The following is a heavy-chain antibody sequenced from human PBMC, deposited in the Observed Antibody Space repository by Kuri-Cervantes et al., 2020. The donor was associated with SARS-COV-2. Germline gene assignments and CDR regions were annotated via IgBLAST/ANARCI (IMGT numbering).Heavy chain of an antibody. CDR2: IKSKTDGGTT. D-gene: IGHD3-9*01. CDR1: GFTFSSYE. Sequence: GGSLRLSCAASGFTFSSYEMNWVRQAPGKGLEWVGRIKSKTDGGTTDYAAPVKGRFTISRDDSKNTLYLQMNSLRAEDTAVYYCAKEGRYFDWLLLSGMDVWGQGTTVTVSS. J-gene: IGHJ6*02. CDR3: AKEGRYFDWLLLSGMDV. V-gene: IGHV3-15*01.